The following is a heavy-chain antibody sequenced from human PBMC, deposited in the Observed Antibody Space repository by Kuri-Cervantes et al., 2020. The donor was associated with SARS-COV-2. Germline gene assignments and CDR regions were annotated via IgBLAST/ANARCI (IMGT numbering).Heavy chain of an antibody. CDR1: GFSLTNYA. CDR2: IWYDGKNE. D-gene: IGHD3-10*01. V-gene: IGHV3-33*08. Sequence: GESLKISCGASGFSLTNYAIHWVRQAPGKGLEWVSVIWYDGKNEYYAGSVKGRFNISRDPSKNTVSLHMNSLRAEDTAMYYCATGAANSYMDVWGRGTTVTVSS. CDR3: ATGAANSYMDV. J-gene: IGHJ6*03.